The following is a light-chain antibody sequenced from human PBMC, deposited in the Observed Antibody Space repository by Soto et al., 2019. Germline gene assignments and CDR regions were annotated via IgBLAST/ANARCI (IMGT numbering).Light chain of an antibody. CDR3: TAWDGSLDGRV. J-gene: IGLJ3*02. V-gene: IGLV1-44*01. CDR2: RTD. CDR1: GSNIGTNT. Sequence: QSALTQPPSASGTPGQRVTISCSGSGSNIGTNTVNWYQQLPGTAPKLLIYRTDQRPAGIPDRFSGSKSGTSASLDISGLQSDDEAEYYCTAWDGSLDGRVFGGGTKLTVL.